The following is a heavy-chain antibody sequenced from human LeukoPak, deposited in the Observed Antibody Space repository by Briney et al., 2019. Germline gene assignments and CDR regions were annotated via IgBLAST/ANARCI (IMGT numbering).Heavy chain of an antibody. D-gene: IGHD3-10*01. CDR1: GFTFSSYA. Sequence: PGRSLRLSCAASGFTFSSYAMHWVRQAPGKGLEWVAVISYDGSNKYYADSVKGRFTISRDNSKNTLYLQMNSLRAEDTAVYYCARDRITMVRGVIINYFDYWGQGTLVTVSS. CDR3: ARDRITMVRGVIINYFDY. J-gene: IGHJ4*02. CDR2: ISYDGSNK. V-gene: IGHV3-30*04.